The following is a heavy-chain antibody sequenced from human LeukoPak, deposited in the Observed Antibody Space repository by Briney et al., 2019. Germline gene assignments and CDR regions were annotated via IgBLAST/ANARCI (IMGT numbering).Heavy chain of an antibody. CDR2: ISGSGGST. Sequence: SCKASGYTFTSYAMSWVRQAPGKGLEWVSAISGSGGSTYYADPVKGRFTISRDNSKNTLYVQMNSLRAEDTAVYYCAKEGYSRGYYSYYYMDVWGKGTTVTVSS. V-gene: IGHV3-23*01. CDR1: GYTFTSYA. J-gene: IGHJ6*03. D-gene: IGHD6-13*01. CDR3: AKEGYSRGYYSYYYMDV.